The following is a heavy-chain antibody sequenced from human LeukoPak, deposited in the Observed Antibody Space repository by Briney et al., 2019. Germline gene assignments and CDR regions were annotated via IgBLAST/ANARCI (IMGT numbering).Heavy chain of an antibody. Sequence: SVKVSCKASGGTFSSYAISWVRQAPGQGLGWMGGIIPIFGTANYAQKFQGRVTITADESTSTAYMELSSLRSEDTAVYYCARDRSYCSSTSCPHFGGSSDAFDIWGQGTMVTVSS. CDR3: ARDRSYCSSTSCPHFGGSSDAFDI. D-gene: IGHD2-2*01. CDR2: IIPIFGTA. CDR1: GGTFSSYA. J-gene: IGHJ3*02. V-gene: IGHV1-69*13.